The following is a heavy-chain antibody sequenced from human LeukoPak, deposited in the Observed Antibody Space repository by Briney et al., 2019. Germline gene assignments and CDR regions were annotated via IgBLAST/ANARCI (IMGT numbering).Heavy chain of an antibody. D-gene: IGHD3-16*01. CDR1: GFRVSNDY. Sequence: GGSLRLSWAASGFRVSNDYMTWVRQAPGKGLEWVSFIFAGGSAYYADSVRGRFTISRDRSKNTLSLQMDSLRAEDTAVYYCAKANSYDSYYFDYWGQGALVIVSS. V-gene: IGHV3-66*01. J-gene: IGHJ4*02. CDR2: IFAGGSA. CDR3: AKANSYDSYYFDY.